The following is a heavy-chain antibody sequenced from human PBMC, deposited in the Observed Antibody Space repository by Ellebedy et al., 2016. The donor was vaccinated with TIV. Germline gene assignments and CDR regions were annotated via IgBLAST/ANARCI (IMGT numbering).Heavy chain of an antibody. J-gene: IGHJ4*02. CDR3: ARAVNREHRRRPDIDY. Sequence: AASVKVSCKASGYTFTSYGISWACQAPGQGVEWMGWISAYNGNTNYALKLQGRVTMTTDTSTSTAYMELRSLRTDDTAVYCCARAVNREHRRRPDIDYWGQGTLVTVSS. CDR1: GYTFTSYG. V-gene: IGHV1-18*01. CDR2: ISAYNGNT. D-gene: IGHD1-14*01.